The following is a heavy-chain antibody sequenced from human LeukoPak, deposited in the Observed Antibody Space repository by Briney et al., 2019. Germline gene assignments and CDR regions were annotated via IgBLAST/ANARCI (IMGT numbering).Heavy chain of an antibody. CDR1: GGSISSYY. V-gene: IGHV4-59*01. J-gene: IGHJ4*02. CDR2: ISYSGST. Sequence: SETLSLTCTVSGGSISSYYWSWIRQPPGKGLEWIGYISYSGSTNYNPSLKSRVTISVDTSKNQFSLKLSSVTAAGTAVYYCARYIWGSYPTFEDYWGQGTLVTVSS. D-gene: IGHD3-16*02. CDR3: ARYIWGSYPTFEDY.